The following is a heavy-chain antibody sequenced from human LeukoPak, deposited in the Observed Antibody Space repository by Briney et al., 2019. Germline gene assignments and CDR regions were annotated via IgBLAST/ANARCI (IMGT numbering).Heavy chain of an antibody. CDR3: GREVGSGSYFKVGY. V-gene: IGHV3-21*01. CDR1: GFTFSSYS. Sequence: GGSLRLSCAASGFTFSSYSMNWVRQAPGKGLEWVSSISSSSSYIYYADSVKGRFTISRDNAKNSLYLQMDSLRAEDTAVYYCGREVGSGSYFKVGYWGQGILVTVSS. D-gene: IGHD3-10*01. CDR2: ISSSSSYI. J-gene: IGHJ4*02.